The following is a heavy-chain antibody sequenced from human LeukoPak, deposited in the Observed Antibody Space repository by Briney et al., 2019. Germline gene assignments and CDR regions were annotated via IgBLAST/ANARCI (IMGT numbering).Heavy chain of an antibody. V-gene: IGHV1-69*13. CDR2: IIPIFGTA. Sequence: GASVKVSCKASGGTFSSYAISWVRQAPGQGLEWMGGIIPIFGTANYAQKFQGRVTITADESTSTAYMELSSLRSEDTAVYYCAVLDDVFAPSEIDAFDIWGQGTMVTVSS. CDR3: AVLDDVFAPSEIDAFDI. J-gene: IGHJ3*02. D-gene: IGHD1-1*01. CDR1: GGTFSSYA.